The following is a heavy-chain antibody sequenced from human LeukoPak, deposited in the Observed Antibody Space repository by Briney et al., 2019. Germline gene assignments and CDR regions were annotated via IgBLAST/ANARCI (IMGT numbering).Heavy chain of an antibody. CDR1: GGSISSYY. CDR3: ARGQRITLYYMDV. J-gene: IGHJ6*03. V-gene: IGHV4-59*01. Sequence: SETLSLTCTVSGGSISSYYWSWLRQPPGKGLEWIGYIYHSGSTYYNPSLKGRVTISVDTSKNQFSLKLSSVTAADTAVYYCARGQRITLYYMDVWGKGTTVTVSS. D-gene: IGHD3-10*01. CDR2: IYHSGST.